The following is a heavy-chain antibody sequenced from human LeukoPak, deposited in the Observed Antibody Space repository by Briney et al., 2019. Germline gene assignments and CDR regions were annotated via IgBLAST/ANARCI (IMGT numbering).Heavy chain of an antibody. Sequence: GGSLRLSCAASGFTFSTYAMSWVRQAPGKGLEWVSAINSGGSTYYADSLKGRFTNSRDNSKNTLYLQMNSLRADDTAVYYCAKDWPSEWQQLPDYDAFDIWGQGTMVTVSS. V-gene: IGHV3-23*01. CDR1: GFTFSTYA. D-gene: IGHD6-13*01. CDR2: INSGGST. J-gene: IGHJ3*02. CDR3: AKDWPSEWQQLPDYDAFDI.